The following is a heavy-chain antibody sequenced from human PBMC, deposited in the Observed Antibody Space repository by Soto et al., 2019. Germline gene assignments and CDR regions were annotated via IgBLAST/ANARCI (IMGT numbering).Heavy chain of an antibody. CDR2: INHRGST. V-gene: IGHV4-34*01. CDR1: GGSFSGYY. J-gene: IGHJ6*02. CDR3: AQNTVELATLYHFYAMDV. D-gene: IGHD1-1*01. Sequence: QVQLQQWGEGLLKPSETLSLTCAVYGGSFSGYYWRWIRQPPGQGLEWIGEINHRGSTKYNPSLKIRVTISADTSKNQFSLQLCSVAAAATAVYYCAQNTVELATLYHFYAMDVWGQGTTVTGSS.